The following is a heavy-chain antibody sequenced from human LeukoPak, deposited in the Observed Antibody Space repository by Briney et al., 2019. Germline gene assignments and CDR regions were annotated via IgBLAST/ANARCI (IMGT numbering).Heavy chain of an antibody. V-gene: IGHV1-46*01. CDR3: AREGGQGDAFDI. J-gene: IGHJ3*02. CDR1: GYTFTSYY. D-gene: IGHD3-16*01. CDR2: MNPSGGST. Sequence: ASVKVSCKASGYTFTSYYMHWVRQAPGQALEWMGIMNPSGGSTSYAQKFQGRVTITRDTSASTAYMELSSLRSEDMAVYYCAREGGQGDAFDIWGQGTMVTVSS.